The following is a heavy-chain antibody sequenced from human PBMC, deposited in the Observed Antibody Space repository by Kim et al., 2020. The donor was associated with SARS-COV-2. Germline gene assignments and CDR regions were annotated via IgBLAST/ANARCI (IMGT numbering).Heavy chain of an antibody. V-gene: IGHV3-9*01. CDR3: AKDGPEGDYGDPWFDY. Sequence: GGSLRLSCAASGFTFDDYAMHWVRQAPGKGLEWVSGISWNSGSIGYADSVKGRFTISRDNAKNSLYLQMNSLRAEDTALYYCAKDGPEGDYGDPWFDYWGQGTLVTVSS. D-gene: IGHD4-17*01. CDR1: GFTFDDYA. CDR2: ISWNSGSI. J-gene: IGHJ4*02.